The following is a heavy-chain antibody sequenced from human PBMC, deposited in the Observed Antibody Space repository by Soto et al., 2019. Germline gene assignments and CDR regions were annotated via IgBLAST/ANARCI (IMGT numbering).Heavy chain of an antibody. J-gene: IGHJ3*02. D-gene: IGHD3-16*01. V-gene: IGHV5-51*01. Sequence: EVQLVQSGAEVKKPGESLKISFKGSGYSFSHYWIGWVRQMPGKGLEWMGIIYPGDSKTRYSPSFQGQVTISVDKSISTAYLQWSSLKASDTAMYYCSRHEGADSFDIWGQGTMVAVSS. CDR1: GYSFSHYW. CDR2: IYPGDSKT. CDR3: SRHEGADSFDI.